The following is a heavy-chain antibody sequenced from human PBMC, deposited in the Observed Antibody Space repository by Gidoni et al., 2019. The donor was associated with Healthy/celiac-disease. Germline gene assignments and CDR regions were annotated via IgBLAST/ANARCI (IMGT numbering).Heavy chain of an antibody. CDR3: ARDKGVEMATIEAFDI. CDR2: ISYDGSNK. CDR1: GFTFSSSA. J-gene: IGHJ3*02. V-gene: IGHV3-30-3*01. Sequence: QVQLVESGGGVVQPGRSLRLSCAASGFTFSSSAMHWVRQAPGKGLEWVAVISYDGSNKYYADSVKGRFTISRDNSKNTLYLQMNSLRAEDTAVYYCARDKGVEMATIEAFDIWGQGTMVTVSS. D-gene: IGHD5-12*01.